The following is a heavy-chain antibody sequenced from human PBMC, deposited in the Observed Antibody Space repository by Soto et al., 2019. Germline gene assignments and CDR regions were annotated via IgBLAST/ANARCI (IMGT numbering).Heavy chain of an antibody. V-gene: IGHV1-18*01. CDR3: ARVVPGAEAWFGP. D-gene: IGHD2-2*01. J-gene: IGHJ5*02. CDR2: ISLYSDGT. CDR1: GYPFSNYG. Sequence: DSVKVCFKTSGYPFSNYGITLVRQAPGQPLEWLGWISLYSDGTNYAQKFQGRVSMTTDTSTTTAYMELRSLRSDDTAVYYCARVVPGAEAWFGPWGQGTMVTVSS.